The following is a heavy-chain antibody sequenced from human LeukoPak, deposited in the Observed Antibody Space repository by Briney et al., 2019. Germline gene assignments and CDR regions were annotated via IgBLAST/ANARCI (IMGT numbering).Heavy chain of an antibody. Sequence: GGSLRLSCAASGFTFSSSAMSWVRQAPGKGLEWVSAISGSGGSTYYADSVKGRFTISRDNSKNTLYLQMNSLRAEDTAVYYCAKDLLVEVGATGYWGQGTLVTVSS. CDR2: ISGSGGST. J-gene: IGHJ4*02. D-gene: IGHD1-26*01. CDR3: AKDLLVEVGATGY. V-gene: IGHV3-23*01. CDR1: GFTFSSSA.